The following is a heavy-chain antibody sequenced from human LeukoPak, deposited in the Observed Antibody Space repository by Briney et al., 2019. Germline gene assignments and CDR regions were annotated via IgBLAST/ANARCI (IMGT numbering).Heavy chain of an antibody. V-gene: IGHV1-8*01. Sequence: GASVKVSCKASGYTFTSYDINWVRQATGQGLEWMGWMNPNSGNTGYAQKFQGRVTMTRDTSTSTVYMELSSLRSEDTAVYYCARDDPLDKISSGWGPWGQGTLVTVSS. J-gene: IGHJ5*02. CDR2: MNPNSGNT. D-gene: IGHD6-19*01. CDR3: ARDDPLDKISSGWGP. CDR1: GYTFTSYD.